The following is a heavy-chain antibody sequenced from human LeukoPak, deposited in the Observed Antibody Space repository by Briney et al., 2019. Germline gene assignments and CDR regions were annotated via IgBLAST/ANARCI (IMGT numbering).Heavy chain of an antibody. CDR3: ARGCTTTSCYDY. J-gene: IGHJ4*02. Sequence: GGSLRLSCTASGFTFSRYWMSWVRQAPGKGLERVANRNEDGNRKYYVDSVKGRFTISRDNAKNSLYLHMNSLRAEDTAVYYCARGCTTTSCYDYWGQGTLVTVSS. CDR2: RNEDGNRK. CDR1: GFTFSRYW. D-gene: IGHD2-2*01. V-gene: IGHV3-7*01.